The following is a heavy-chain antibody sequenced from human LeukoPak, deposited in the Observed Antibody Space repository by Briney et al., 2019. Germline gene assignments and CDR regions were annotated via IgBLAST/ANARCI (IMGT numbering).Heavy chain of an antibody. Sequence: GGSLRLSCAASGFTFSSYSMNWVRQAPGKGLEGVSSISSRSSYIYYTDSVKGRFTISRDNAKNSLYLQMNSLRAEDTALYYCARGSTGGYSGYDATRKNFDYWGQGTLVTVSS. CDR2: ISSRSSYI. CDR1: GFTFSSYS. CDR3: ARGSTGGYSGYDATRKNFDY. D-gene: IGHD5-12*01. V-gene: IGHV3-21*01. J-gene: IGHJ4*02.